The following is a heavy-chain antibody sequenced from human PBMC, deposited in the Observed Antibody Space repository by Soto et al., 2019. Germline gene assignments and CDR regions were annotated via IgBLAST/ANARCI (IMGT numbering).Heavy chain of an antibody. J-gene: IGHJ6*03. V-gene: IGHV4-59*01. Sequence: SETLSLTCTVSGGSISSYYWSWIRQPPGKGLEWIGYIYYSGSTNYNPSLKSRVTISVDTSKNQFSLKLSSVTAADTAVYYCARDGPHSGYYYYYYMEVWGKGTTVTVSS. D-gene: IGHD1-26*01. CDR1: GGSISSYY. CDR3: ARDGPHSGYYYYYYMEV. CDR2: IYYSGST.